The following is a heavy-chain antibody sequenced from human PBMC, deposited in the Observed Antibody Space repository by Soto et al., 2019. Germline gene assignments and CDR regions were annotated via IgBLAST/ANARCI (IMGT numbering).Heavy chain of an antibody. CDR1: GFTFSDYY. CDR3: ASGTNGAFFVY. Sequence: QVQLVESGGGLVKPGGSLRLSCAASGFTFSDYYMSWIRQAPGKGLEWVSYISSRSSTIFYADSVKGRFTISRDNVKNSLYLQMNSLRAEDTAGYYGASGTNGAFFVYWGQGILVTVSS. V-gene: IGHV3-11*01. D-gene: IGHD2-8*01. CDR2: ISSRSSTI. J-gene: IGHJ4*02.